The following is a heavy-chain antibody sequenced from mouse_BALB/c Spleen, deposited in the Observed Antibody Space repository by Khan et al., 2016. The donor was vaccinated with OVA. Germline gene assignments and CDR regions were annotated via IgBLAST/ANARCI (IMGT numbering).Heavy chain of an antibody. V-gene: IGHV5-9-1*01. Sequence: EVELVESGGGLVKPGGSLTLSCAASGFTFTSFVMSWVSRHPAKKQVWVATFSSDGTYTYYPDSVKGRFSISRDNAKNPLFLQLNSMRSEDTARYYCAIGNYGCFAYWGQGTLVTVSA. J-gene: IGHJ3*01. D-gene: IGHD2-1*01. CDR2: FSSDGTYT. CDR1: GFTFTSFV. CDR3: AIGNYGCFAY.